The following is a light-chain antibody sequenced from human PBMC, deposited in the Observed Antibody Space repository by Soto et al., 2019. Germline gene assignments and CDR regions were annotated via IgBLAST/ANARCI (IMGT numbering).Light chain of an antibody. J-gene: IGLJ2*01. CDR3: AAWDDSLNGVV. Sequence: QAVVTQPPSASGTPGQRVTISCSGSSSNIGSNTVNWYQQLPGTAPNLLIYSNNQRPSGVPDRFSGSKSGTSASLAISGLQSEDEADYYCAAWDDSLNGVVFGGGTKHTVL. CDR2: SNN. CDR1: SSNIGSNT. V-gene: IGLV1-44*01.